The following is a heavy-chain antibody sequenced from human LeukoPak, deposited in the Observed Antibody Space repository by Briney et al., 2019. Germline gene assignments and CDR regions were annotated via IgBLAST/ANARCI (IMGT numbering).Heavy chain of an antibody. V-gene: IGHV4-39*01. Sequence: SETLSLTCTVSGGSISSSSYYWGWIRQPPGKGLEWIGSIYYSGSTYYNPSLKSRVTISVDTSKNQFSLKLSSVTAADTAVYYCARKVYDLWSGLPYYYYYGMDVWGQGTTVTVSS. D-gene: IGHD3-3*01. CDR2: IYYSGST. CDR1: GGSISSSSYY. J-gene: IGHJ6*02. CDR3: ARKVYDLWSGLPYYYYYGMDV.